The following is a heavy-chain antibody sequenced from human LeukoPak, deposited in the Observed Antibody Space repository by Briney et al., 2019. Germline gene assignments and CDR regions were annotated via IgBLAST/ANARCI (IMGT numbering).Heavy chain of an antibody. CDR1: GFTFSSYG. V-gene: IGHV3-33*01. CDR3: ARGGFDYGDALDP. Sequence: GGSLRLSCAASGFTFSSYGMHWVRQAPGKGLEWVAVIWYDGSNKYYADSVKGRFTISRDNSKNTLYLQMNSLRAEDTAVYYCARGGFDYGDALDPWGQGTLVTVSS. CDR2: IWYDGSNK. J-gene: IGHJ5*02. D-gene: IGHD4-17*01.